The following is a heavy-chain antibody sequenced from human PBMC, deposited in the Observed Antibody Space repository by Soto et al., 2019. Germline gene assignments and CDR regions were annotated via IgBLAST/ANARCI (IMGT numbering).Heavy chain of an antibody. CDR1: GGTFSSYA. J-gene: IGHJ5*02. D-gene: IGHD6-25*01. CDR3: ASIQRLFSGVPQNNRFDP. CDR2: IIPIFGTA. V-gene: IGHV1-69*13. Sequence: ASVKVSCKASGGTFSSYAISWVRQAPGQGLEWMGVIIPIFGTANYAQKFQGRVTITADESTSTAYMELSSLRSEDTAVYYCASIQRLFSGVPQNNRFDPWGQGTLVTVSS.